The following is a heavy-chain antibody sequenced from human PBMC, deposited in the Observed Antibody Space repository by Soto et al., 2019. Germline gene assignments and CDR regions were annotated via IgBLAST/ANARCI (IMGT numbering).Heavy chain of an antibody. V-gene: IGHV3-23*01. CDR1: GFAFSTYA. J-gene: IGHJ6*02. Sequence: EVQLLESGGALEHPGGSLRLSCAASGFAFSTYAMTWVRQAPGKGLEWVSVISGIGGSSYYAASVKGRFTISRDNSKNTLFLQMNGLRAEDTPVYYCAKVTKRAAAGRYEYYKYGMDVWGQGTTVTVSS. D-gene: IGHD6-13*01. CDR3: AKVTKRAAAGRYEYYKYGMDV. CDR2: ISGIGGSS.